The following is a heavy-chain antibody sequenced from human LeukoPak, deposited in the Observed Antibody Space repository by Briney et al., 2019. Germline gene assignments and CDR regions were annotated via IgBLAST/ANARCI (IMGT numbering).Heavy chain of an antibody. Sequence: LPLTCTVSGGSISSGGYYWTWIRQHPGKGLEWIGYIYYSGSTYYNPSLKSRVTISVDTSKNQFSLKLSSVTAADTAVYYCARDQQYCSSTSCYDWFDPWGQGTLVTVSS. D-gene: IGHD2-2*01. J-gene: IGHJ5*02. V-gene: IGHV4-31*03. CDR3: ARDQQYCSSTSCYDWFDP. CDR1: GGSISSGGYY. CDR2: IYYSGST.